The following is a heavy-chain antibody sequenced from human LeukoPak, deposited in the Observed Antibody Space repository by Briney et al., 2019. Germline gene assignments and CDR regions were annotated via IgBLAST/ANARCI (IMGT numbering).Heavy chain of an antibody. D-gene: IGHD6-13*01. CDR3: AKDIGPSIAAAGTDYYYGMDV. CDR2: ISWNSGSI. V-gene: IGHV3-9*01. CDR1: GFTVSSNY. Sequence: PGGSLRLSCAASGFTVSSNYMSWVRQAPGKGLEWVSGISWNSGSIGYADSVKGRFTISRDNAKNSLYLQMNSLRAEDTALYYCAKDIGPSIAAAGTDYYYGMDVWGQGTTVTVSS. J-gene: IGHJ6*02.